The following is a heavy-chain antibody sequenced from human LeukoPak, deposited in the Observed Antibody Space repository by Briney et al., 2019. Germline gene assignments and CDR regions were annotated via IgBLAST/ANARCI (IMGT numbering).Heavy chain of an antibody. J-gene: IGHJ6*02. CDR1: GFTFSSYA. V-gene: IGHV3-23*01. D-gene: IGHD6-13*01. CDR2: ISGSGDST. CDR3: AKCTGQQLVPSSNYYGMDV. Sequence: GGSLRLSCAASGFTFSSYAMSWVRQAPGKGLEWVSGISGSGDSTYYADSVKGRFTISRDDSKNTLYLQMNSLRAEDTAVYYCAKCTGQQLVPSSNYYGMDVWGQGTTVTVSS.